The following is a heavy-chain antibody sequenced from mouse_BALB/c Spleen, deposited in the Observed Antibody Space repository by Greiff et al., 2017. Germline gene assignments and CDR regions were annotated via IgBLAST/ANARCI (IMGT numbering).Heavy chain of an antibody. Sequence: EVMLVESGGGLVKPGGSLKLSCAASGFTFSSYAMSWVRQTPEKRLEWVASISSGGSTYYPDSVKGRFTISRDNARNILYLQMSSLRSEDTAMYYCARQGTVVADYWGQGTTLTVSS. CDR1: GFTFSSYA. V-gene: IGHV5-6-5*01. CDR2: ISSGGST. D-gene: IGHD1-1*01. CDR3: ARQGTVVADY. J-gene: IGHJ2*01.